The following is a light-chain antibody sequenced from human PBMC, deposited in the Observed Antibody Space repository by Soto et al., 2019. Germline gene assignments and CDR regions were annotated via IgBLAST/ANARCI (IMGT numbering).Light chain of an antibody. CDR3: QQSYSTLYT. CDR1: QSISSY. J-gene: IGKJ2*01. V-gene: IGKV1-39*01. CDR2: AAS. Sequence: DIQMTQSPSSLSASVGDRVTITCRASQSISSYLNWYQQKPGKAPKLLIHAASSLQSGVPSRFSGSGSGTDFTLTISSLQPEDFAVYYCQQSYSTLYTFGQGTNLEIK.